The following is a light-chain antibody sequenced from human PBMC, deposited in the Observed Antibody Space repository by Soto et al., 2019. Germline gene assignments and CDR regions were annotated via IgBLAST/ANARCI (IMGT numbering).Light chain of an antibody. CDR3: LLCYSGPWV. CDR1: TGVVTSGHS. J-gene: IGLJ3*02. Sequence: QAVVTQEPSLTVSPGGTVTLTCGSSTGVVTSGHSPYWFQQKPGQAPKTLIYDTSKKHSWTPARFSGSLLGGKAALTISGAQPEVEAEYYCLLCYSGPWVFGGGTKLTVL. CDR2: DTS. V-gene: IGLV7-46*01.